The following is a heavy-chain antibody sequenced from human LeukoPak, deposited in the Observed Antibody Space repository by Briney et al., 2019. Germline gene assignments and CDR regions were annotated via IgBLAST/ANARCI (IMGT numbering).Heavy chain of an antibody. CDR2: IYYSGST. CDR3: ARHSLRHYFYYGMDV. V-gene: IGHV4-59*08. Sequence: ASETLSLTCAVYGGSFSGYYWSWIRQPPGKGLEWIGYIYYSGSTNYNPSLKSRVTISVDTSKNQFSLKLSSVTAADTAVYYCARHSLRHYFYYGMDVWGQGTTVTVSS. J-gene: IGHJ6*02. CDR1: GGSFSGYY. D-gene: IGHD5/OR15-5a*01.